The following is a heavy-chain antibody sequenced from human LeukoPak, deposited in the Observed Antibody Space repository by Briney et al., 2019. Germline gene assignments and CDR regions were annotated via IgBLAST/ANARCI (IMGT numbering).Heavy chain of an antibody. D-gene: IGHD1-1*01. CDR3: ARHVRGTTRNYYFDC. V-gene: IGHV4-39*01. Sequence: SETLPLTCTVSGGSISSSSYYWGWIRQPPGKGLEWIGSIYYSGSTYYNPSLKSRVTISVDTSKNQFSLKLSSVTAADTAVYYCARHVRGTTRNYYFDCWGQGTLVTVSS. CDR1: GGSISSSSYY. CDR2: IYYSGST. J-gene: IGHJ4*02.